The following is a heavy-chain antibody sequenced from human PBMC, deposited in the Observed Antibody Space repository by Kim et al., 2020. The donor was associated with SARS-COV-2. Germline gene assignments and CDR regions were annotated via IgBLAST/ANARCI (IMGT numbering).Heavy chain of an antibody. V-gene: IGHV3-7*01. CDR2: K. Sequence: KYYVDFVKGRFTISRDNAKNSLYLQMNSRRAEDTAVYYCARGRLYGDFDYWGQGTLVTVSS. CDR3: ARGRLYGDFDY. J-gene: IGHJ4*02. D-gene: IGHD4-17*01.